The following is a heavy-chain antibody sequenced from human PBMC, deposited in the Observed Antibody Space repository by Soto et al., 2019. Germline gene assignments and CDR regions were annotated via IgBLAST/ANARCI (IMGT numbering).Heavy chain of an antibody. V-gene: IGHV4-39*01. CDR1: GGSISSSSYY. CDR2: IYYSGST. Sequence: PSETLSLTCTVSGGSISSSSYYWGWIRQPPGKGLEWIGSIYYSGSTYYNPSLKSRVTISVDTSKNQFSLKLSSVTAADTAVYYCARLKGGWDLDYWGQGTLVTVSS. J-gene: IGHJ4*02. D-gene: IGHD6-19*01. CDR3: ARLKGGWDLDY.